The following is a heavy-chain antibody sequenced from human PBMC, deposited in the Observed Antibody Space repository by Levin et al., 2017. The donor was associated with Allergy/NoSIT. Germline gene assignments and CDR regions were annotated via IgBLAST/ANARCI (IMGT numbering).Heavy chain of an antibody. CDR2: IYYTGST. D-gene: IGHD6-19*01. J-gene: IGHJ4*02. V-gene: IGHV4-59*01. CDR3: ARDIRFSSGYYFDY. CDR1: RGSLSTYY. Sequence: PGGSLRLSCTVSRGSLSTYYWAWIRQPPGKGLEWIGDIYYTGSTRYNPSLKSRVTILLDTSKNQFSLRLTSVTAADTAVYYCARDIRFSSGYYFDYWGRGTQVTVSS.